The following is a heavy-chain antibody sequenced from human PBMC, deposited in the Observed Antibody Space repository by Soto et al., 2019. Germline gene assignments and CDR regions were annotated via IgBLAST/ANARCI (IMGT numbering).Heavy chain of an antibody. CDR3: AGPPELTRIYYYYGMDV. J-gene: IGHJ6*02. CDR2: IIPIFGTA. CDR1: GGTFSSYA. D-gene: IGHD1-7*01. V-gene: IGHV1-69*12. Sequence: QVQLVQSGAEVKKPGSSVKVSCKASGGTFSSYAISWVRQAPGQGLEWMGGIIPIFGTANYAQKFQGRVTITADESTSTAYMELCSLRSEDTAVYYCAGPPELTRIYYYYGMDVWGQGTTVTVSS.